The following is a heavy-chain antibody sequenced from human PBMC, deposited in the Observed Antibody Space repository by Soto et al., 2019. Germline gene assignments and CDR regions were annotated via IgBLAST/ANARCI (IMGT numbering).Heavy chain of an antibody. CDR3: ARDSNYYDSSGSIPGYYYGMDV. CDR2: IYYSGST. Sequence: SETLSLTCTVSGGSVSSGSYYWSWIRQPPGKGLEWIGYIYYSGSTNYNPSLKSRVTISVDTSKNQFSLKLSSVTAADTAVYYCARDSNYYDSSGSIPGYYYGMDVWGQGTTVTVSS. D-gene: IGHD3-22*01. V-gene: IGHV4-61*01. J-gene: IGHJ6*02. CDR1: GGSVSSGSYY.